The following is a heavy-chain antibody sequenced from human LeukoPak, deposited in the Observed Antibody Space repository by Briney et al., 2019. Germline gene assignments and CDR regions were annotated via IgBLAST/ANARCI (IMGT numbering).Heavy chain of an antibody. CDR2: IIPIFGTA. J-gene: IGHJ4*02. V-gene: IGHV1-69*13. CDR3: ARDLPYYYDSSGYYSY. D-gene: IGHD3-22*01. Sequence: GASVKVSCKTSGGTFSSYAISWVRQAPGQGLEWMGGIIPIFGTANYAQKFQGRVTITADESTSTAYMELSSLRSEDTAVYYCARDLPYYYDSSGYYSYWGQGTLVTVSS. CDR1: GGTFSSYA.